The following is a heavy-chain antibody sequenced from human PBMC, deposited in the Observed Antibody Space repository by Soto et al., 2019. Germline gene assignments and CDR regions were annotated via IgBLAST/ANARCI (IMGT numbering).Heavy chain of an antibody. V-gene: IGHV1-69*13. D-gene: IGHD6-19*01. CDR1: GGTFSSYA. Sequence: SVKVSCKASGGTFSSYAISCVRQAPGQGLEWMGGIIPIFGTANYAQKFQGRVTITADESTSTAYMELSSLRSEDTAVYYCARVSSGWYQGSYFDYWGQGTLVTVSS. CDR3: ARVSSGWYQGSYFDY. CDR2: IIPIFGTA. J-gene: IGHJ4*02.